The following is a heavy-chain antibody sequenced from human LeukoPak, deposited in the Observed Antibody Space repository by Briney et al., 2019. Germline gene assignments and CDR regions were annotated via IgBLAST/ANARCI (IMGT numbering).Heavy chain of an antibody. J-gene: IGHJ4*02. CDR1: GFTFSSSA. CDR2: ISSSGSTI. CDR3: AKELIMRFDF. D-gene: IGHD3-16*01. Sequence: GGSLRLSCAASGFTFSSSAMSWIRQAPGKGLEWVSYISSSGSTIHYADSVKGRFTISRDNAKNSLYLQMNSLRAEDTAVYYCAKELIMRFDFWGQGTLVTVSS. V-gene: IGHV3-11*04.